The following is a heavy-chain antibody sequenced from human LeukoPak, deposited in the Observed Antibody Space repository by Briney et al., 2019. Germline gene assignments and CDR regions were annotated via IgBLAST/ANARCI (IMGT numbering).Heavy chain of an antibody. CDR2: ISGSGGST. Sequence: GGSLRLSCAASGFTFSSYAMSWVRQAPGEGLEWVSSISGSGGSTYYADSVKGRFTISRDDSRDTAYLQMNSLKTEDTAVYYCAGPSQGRAGEFDYWGQGTLVTVSS. J-gene: IGHJ4*02. CDR1: GFTFSSYA. CDR3: AGPSQGRAGEFDY. V-gene: IGHV3-23*01. D-gene: IGHD3-16*01.